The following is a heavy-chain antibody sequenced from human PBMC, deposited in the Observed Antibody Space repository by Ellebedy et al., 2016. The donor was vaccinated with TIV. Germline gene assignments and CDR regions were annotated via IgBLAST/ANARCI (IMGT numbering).Heavy chain of an antibody. CDR2: IGFDGSDT. V-gene: IGHV3-74*01. D-gene: IGHD1-14*01. Sequence: GESLKISCVASGFTFSNSWFHWVRQAPGEGLVWVSRIGFDGSDTTYVDSVKGRFTISRDNDKNPGFLQMTSLRADDTGMYYCARDGEATVDFDYWGQGALVTVSS. CDR3: ARDGEATVDFDY. CDR1: GFTFSNSW. J-gene: IGHJ4*02.